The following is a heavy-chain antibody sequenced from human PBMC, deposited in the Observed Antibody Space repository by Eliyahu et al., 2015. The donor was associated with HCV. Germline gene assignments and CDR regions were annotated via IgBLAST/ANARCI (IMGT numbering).Heavy chain of an antibody. Sequence: EVHLVESGGGLVQPGGSXRLSWAASGFTFXSYWMTWARQAPGKGLEWVASINLDGSATYYVDSVKGRFTISRDNAKNSLYLQMNSLRAEDTAVYYCARDMGIGGQGTMVTVST. CDR3: ARDMGI. V-gene: IGHV3-7*01. CDR1: GFTFXSYW. J-gene: IGHJ3*02. D-gene: IGHD3-10*01. CDR2: INLDGSAT.